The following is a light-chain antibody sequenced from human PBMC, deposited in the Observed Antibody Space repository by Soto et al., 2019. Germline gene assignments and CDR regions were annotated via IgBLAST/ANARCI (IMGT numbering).Light chain of an antibody. V-gene: IGKV1-9*01. CDR3: QQLSSFPR. J-gene: IGKJ4*02. CDR2: AAS. CDR1: QGISSY. Sequence: DIQLTQSPSFLSASVGDRVTITCRASQGISSYLAWYQQKPEKAPKLLIHAASTLQSGVPSRFIGSGSGTEFTLTINSLQPEDVATYYCQQLSSFPRFGGGTKVEIK.